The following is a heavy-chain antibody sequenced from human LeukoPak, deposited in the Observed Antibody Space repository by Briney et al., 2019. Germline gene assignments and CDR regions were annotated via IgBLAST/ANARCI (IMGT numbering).Heavy chain of an antibody. CDR2: IRTRAKGYTT. CDR3: ARVGDYYDTRGFSSDAFDI. V-gene: IGHV3-72*01. D-gene: IGHD3-22*01. Sequence: PGGSLRLSCAASRFTFSDHYMDWVRQAPGKGLEWVARIRTRAKGYTTQYAPSVRDRFSISGDDSTNSVYLQMNSLKTEDTAVYFCARVGDYYDTRGFSSDAFDIWGLGTMVTVAS. CDR1: RFTFSDHY. J-gene: IGHJ3*02.